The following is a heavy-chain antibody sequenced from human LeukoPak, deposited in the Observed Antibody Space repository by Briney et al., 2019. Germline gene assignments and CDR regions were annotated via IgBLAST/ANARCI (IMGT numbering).Heavy chain of an antibody. Sequence: SLTPSRSPAGLSLGSFAIHSVRQAPRKGLEYVSAINIKGGSTNYANSVKGRFTISRDNSKNTLDLQMGSLRAEDMAVYYCARDPTFRSGYYTGKRNSNSHFDYWGQGTLVTVSS. J-gene: IGHJ4*02. CDR1: GLSLGSFA. V-gene: IGHV3-64*01. CDR3: ARDPTFRSGYYTGKRNSNSHFDY. CDR2: INIKGGST. D-gene: IGHD3-3*01.